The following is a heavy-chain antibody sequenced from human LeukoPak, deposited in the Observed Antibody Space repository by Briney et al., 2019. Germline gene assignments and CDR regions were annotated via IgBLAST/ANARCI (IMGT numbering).Heavy chain of an antibody. CDR2: MSYSGHT. CDR3: ARDRDVDDFDS. V-gene: IGHV4-39*07. Sequence: SSETLSLTCTISGDSIGRINYFWGWIRQAPGKGLEWIVSMSYSGHTYYNPSLKSRVTASIDTSKNQLSLNLKSVTAADTAVYYCARDRDVDDFDSWGHGTLVTVSS. J-gene: IGHJ4*01. CDR1: GDSIGRINYF. D-gene: IGHD2-15*01.